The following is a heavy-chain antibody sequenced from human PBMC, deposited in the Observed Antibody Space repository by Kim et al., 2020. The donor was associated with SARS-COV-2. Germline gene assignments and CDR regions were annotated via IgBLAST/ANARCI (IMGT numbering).Heavy chain of an antibody. V-gene: IGHV3-23*01. D-gene: IGHD2-8*02. J-gene: IGHJ4*02. Sequence: DSGKGRFAISRDNSKNTLFLQMNSLRAEDTAVYYCAKDYGGGYCTGYFDYWGQETLVTVSS. CDR3: AKDYGGGYCTGYFDY.